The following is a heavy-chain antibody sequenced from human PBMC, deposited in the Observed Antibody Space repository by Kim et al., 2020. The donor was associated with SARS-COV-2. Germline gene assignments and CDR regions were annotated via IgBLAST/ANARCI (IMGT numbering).Heavy chain of an antibody. V-gene: IGHV1-2*02. D-gene: IGHD2-15*01. Sequence: ASVKVSCKASGYSFSDYFLNWVRQAPGHGLEWMGYINPNGGATFYAQKFQGRVTLTSDRSISTVYMEMNGLRSEDAGVYYCARGGVTLDV. CDR3: ARGGVTLDV. J-gene: IGHJ6*01. CDR1: GYSFSDYF. CDR2: INPNGGAT.